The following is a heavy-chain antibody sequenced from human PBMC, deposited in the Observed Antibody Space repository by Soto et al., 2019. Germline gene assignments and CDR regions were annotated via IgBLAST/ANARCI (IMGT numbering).Heavy chain of an antibody. Sequence: ASVKVSCKASGYTFTSYGISWVRQAPGQGLEWMGWISAYNGNTNYAQKIQGRVTMTTDTSTSTAYMELRSLRSDDTALYYCARAILIVATIPQWLFDYWGQGTLVTVSS. J-gene: IGHJ4*02. CDR1: GYTFTSYG. CDR2: ISAYNGNT. V-gene: IGHV1-18*01. D-gene: IGHD5-12*01. CDR3: ARAILIVATIPQWLFDY.